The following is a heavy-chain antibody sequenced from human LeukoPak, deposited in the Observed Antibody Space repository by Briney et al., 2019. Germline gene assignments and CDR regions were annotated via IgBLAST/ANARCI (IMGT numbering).Heavy chain of an antibody. J-gene: IGHJ4*02. CDR1: GFTFSDYY. CDR2: ISSSGSTI. D-gene: IGHD3-9*01. Sequence: KTGGSLRLSCAASGFTFSDYYMSWIRQAPGKGLEWVSYISSSGSTIYYADSVKGRFTISRDNAKNSLYLQMNSLRAEDTAVYYCARNPRRYFDWLPHLDYWGQGTLVTVSS. CDR3: ARNPRRYFDWLPHLDY. V-gene: IGHV3-11*04.